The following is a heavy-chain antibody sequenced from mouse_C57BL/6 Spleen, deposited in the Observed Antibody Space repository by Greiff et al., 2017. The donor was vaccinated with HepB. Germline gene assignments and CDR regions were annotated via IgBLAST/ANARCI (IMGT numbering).Heavy chain of an antibody. Sequence: LQQPGAELVKPGASVKMSCKASGYTFTSYWITWVKQRPGHGLEWIGSFTMYSDATEYSENFKGKATLTANTSSSTAYMELSSLTSEDSAVYYCARETTGYAMDYWGQGTSVTVSS. CDR3: ARETTGYAMDY. CDR2: FTMYSDAT. CDR1: GYTFTSYW. V-gene: IGHV1-49*01. J-gene: IGHJ4*01. D-gene: IGHD1-1*01.